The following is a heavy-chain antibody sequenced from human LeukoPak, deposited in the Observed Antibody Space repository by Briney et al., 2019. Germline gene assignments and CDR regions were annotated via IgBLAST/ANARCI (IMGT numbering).Heavy chain of an antibody. Sequence: GGSLRLSCAASGFTFSSYSMNWVRQAPGKGLEWVSSISSSSSYIYYADSVKGRFTIYRDNAKNSLYLQMNSLRAEDTAVYYCARGLMIAAAGTVDYWGQGTLVTVSS. CDR1: GFTFSSYS. V-gene: IGHV3-21*01. D-gene: IGHD6-13*01. CDR3: ARGLMIAAAGTVDY. CDR2: ISSSSSYI. J-gene: IGHJ4*02.